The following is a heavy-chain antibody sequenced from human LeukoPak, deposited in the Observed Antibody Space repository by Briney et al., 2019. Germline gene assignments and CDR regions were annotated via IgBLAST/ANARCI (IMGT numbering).Heavy chain of an antibody. CDR3: ARGLTVTTGEFDY. J-gene: IGHJ4*02. V-gene: IGHV4-30-4*08. Sequence: SETLSLTCTVSGGSISSGDYYWSWIRQPPGKGLEWIGYIYYSGSTYYNPSLKSRVTISVDTSKNQFSLKLSSVTAADTAVYYCARGLTVTTGEFDYWGQGTLVTVSS. CDR1: GGSISSGDYY. CDR2: IYYSGST. D-gene: IGHD4-17*01.